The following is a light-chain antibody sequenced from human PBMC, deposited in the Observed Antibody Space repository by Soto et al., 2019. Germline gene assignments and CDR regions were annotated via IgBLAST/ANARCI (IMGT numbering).Light chain of an antibody. CDR3: QHSTFFLEA. CDR1: QTISSW. Sequence: DIHMTQSPSKLSGFVGDRVTITWRASQTISSWLAWYQQKPGKAPKLPIYKASTLKSGVPSRFSGSGSGTEFTLTISSLQPDDFATYYSQHSTFFLEASGQ. V-gene: IGKV1-5*03. J-gene: IGKJ1*01. CDR2: KAS.